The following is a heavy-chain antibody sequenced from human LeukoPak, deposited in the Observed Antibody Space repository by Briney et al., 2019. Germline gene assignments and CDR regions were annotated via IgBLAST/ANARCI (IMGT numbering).Heavy chain of an antibody. CDR1: GYTFTSYG. CDR3: AGVLRYFDWLLTGYYYYMDV. J-gene: IGHJ6*03. V-gene: IGHV1-18*01. D-gene: IGHD3-9*01. CDR2: ISAYNGNT. Sequence: EASVKVSCKASGYTFTSYGISWVRQAPGQGLEWMGWISAYNGNTNYAQKLQGRVTMTTDTSTSTAYMELRSLRSDDTAVYYCAGVLRYFDWLLTGYYYYMDVWGKGTTVTVSS.